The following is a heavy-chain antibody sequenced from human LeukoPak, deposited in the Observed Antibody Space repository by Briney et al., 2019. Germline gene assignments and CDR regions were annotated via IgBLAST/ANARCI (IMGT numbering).Heavy chain of an antibody. CDR2: INHSGST. Sequence: SETLSLTCAVYGGSFSGYYWSWIRQPPGKGLEWIGEINHSGSTNYNPSLKSRVTISVDTSKNQFSLKLSSVTAADTAVYYCARVHDSSSLNYYYYGMDVWGQGTTVTVSS. V-gene: IGHV4-34*01. J-gene: IGHJ6*02. CDR3: ARVHDSSSLNYYYYGMDV. CDR1: GGSFSGYY. D-gene: IGHD6-13*01.